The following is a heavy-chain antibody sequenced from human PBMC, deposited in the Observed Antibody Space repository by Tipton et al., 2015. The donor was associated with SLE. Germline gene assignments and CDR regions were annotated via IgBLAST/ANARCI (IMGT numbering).Heavy chain of an antibody. V-gene: IGHV1-18*01. CDR3: ARDTYYYDSSGYYSFDY. CDR2: INPNSGGT. Sequence: QSGPEVKKPGASVKVSCKASGYTFTSYGISWVRQAPGQGLEWMGRINPNSGGTSYAQKFQGRVTMTRDTSTSTVYMELSSLRSEDTAVYYCARDTYYYDSSGYYSFDYWGQGTLVTVSS. J-gene: IGHJ4*02. CDR1: GYTFTSYG. D-gene: IGHD3-22*01.